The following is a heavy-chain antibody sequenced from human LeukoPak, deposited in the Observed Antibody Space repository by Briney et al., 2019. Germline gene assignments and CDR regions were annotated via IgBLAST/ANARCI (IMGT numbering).Heavy chain of an antibody. CDR2: ISKDGNP. CDR1: GFTFRDYA. J-gene: IGHJ4*02. Sequence: PGGSLRLPCAALGFTFRDYAMHWVRQAPGQGLEWVVVISKDGNPYYADSVRGRFTVARDNSNNTLYLQGNSLRTDDTAFYYCARGPNTGSPSPCDYWGQGTLVIVSS. V-gene: IGHV3-30-3*01. CDR3: ARGPNTGSPSPCDY. D-gene: IGHD2-8*02.